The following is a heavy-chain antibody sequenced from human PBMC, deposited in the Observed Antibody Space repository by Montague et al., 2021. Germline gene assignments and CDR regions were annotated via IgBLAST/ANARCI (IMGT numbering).Heavy chain of an antibody. CDR2: IYHSRRT. J-gene: IGHJ6*02. V-gene: IGHV4-59*01. CDR1: GASISDYY. D-gene: IGHD2-21*02. CDR3: AVTDPYYYYGMDV. Sequence: SETLSLTCSVSGASISDYYWSWIRQPPGKGLEWIGYIYHSRRTNYNPSLKSRVTISVDTSKNQFSLKLSSVTAADTAFYYRAVTDPYYYYGMDVWGQGTTVTVSS.